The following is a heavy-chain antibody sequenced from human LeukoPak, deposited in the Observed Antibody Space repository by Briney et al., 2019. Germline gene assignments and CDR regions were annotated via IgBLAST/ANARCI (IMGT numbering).Heavy chain of an antibody. D-gene: IGHD4-17*01. J-gene: IGHJ2*01. CDR2: IYSDDST. V-gene: IGHV3-53*01. CDR1: GFIVSSHY. CDR3: ARDLSVYGDYEGWYFDL. Sequence: GGSLRLSCAASGFIVSSHYMSWVRQAPGKGLEWVSVIYSDDSTYYADSVKGRFTISRDNSKNTLYLQMNSLRAEDTAVYYCARDLSVYGDYEGWYFDLWGRGTLVTVSS.